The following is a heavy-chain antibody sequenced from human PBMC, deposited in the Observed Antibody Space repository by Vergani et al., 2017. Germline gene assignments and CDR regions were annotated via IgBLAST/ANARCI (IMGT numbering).Heavy chain of an antibody. Sequence: QVQLVESGGGVVQRGGPLRLSCATSGFTLSNYDMQWIRQGPGKGLEFVAFIQFDGSNQYYADSVKGRFTLSRDFSKNTLYLQMNSLRTDDTATYYCAKHFRGWGIDYWGQGTQVTVSS. CDR2: IQFDGSNQ. CDR1: GFTLSNYD. J-gene: IGHJ4*02. V-gene: IGHV3-30*02. D-gene: IGHD3-16*01. CDR3: AKHFRGWGIDY.